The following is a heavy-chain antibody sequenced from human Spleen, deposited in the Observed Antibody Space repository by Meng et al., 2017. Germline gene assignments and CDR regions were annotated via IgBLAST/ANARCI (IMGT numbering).Heavy chain of an antibody. CDR2: ISGGGDRK. CDR3: ARSPIDKYDLSALPLDY. D-gene: IGHD3-16*01. Sequence: GGSLRLSCAASGFTFSNYAMSWVRQAPGKGPEWVSAISGGGDRKYYADSVKGRFTISRDNSRNTLYVQMNSLRAEDTAVYYCARSPIDKYDLSALPLDYWGQGTLVTVSS. V-gene: IGHV3-23*01. J-gene: IGHJ4*02. CDR1: GFTFSNYA.